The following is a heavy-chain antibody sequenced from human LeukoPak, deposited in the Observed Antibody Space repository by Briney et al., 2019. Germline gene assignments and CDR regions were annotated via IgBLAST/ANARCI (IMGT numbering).Heavy chain of an antibody. CDR3: AKDQRIYGILYYIYMDV. D-gene: IGHD3-10*01. J-gene: IGHJ6*03. Sequence: GGSLRLSCAASGFTFSGSAMHWVRQASGKGLEWVGRIRSKANSYATAYAASVKGRFTISRDDSKNTLYLEMDSLRTEDTAVYYCAKDQRIYGILYYIYMDVWGKGTTVTISS. CDR2: IRSKANSYAT. V-gene: IGHV3-73*01. CDR1: GFTFSGSA.